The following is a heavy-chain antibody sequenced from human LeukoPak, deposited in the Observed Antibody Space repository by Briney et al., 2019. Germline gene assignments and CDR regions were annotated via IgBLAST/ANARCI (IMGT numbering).Heavy chain of an antibody. Sequence: SETLSLTCTVSGGSISSSSYYWGWIRQPPGKGLEWIGSIYYSGSTYYNPSLKSRVTISVDTSKNQFSLKLSSVTAADTAVYYCARVDYSGSYYWSAFDIWGQGTMVTVSS. CDR3: ARVDYSGSYYWSAFDI. J-gene: IGHJ3*02. V-gene: IGHV4-39*07. CDR1: GGSISSSSYY. CDR2: IYYSGST. D-gene: IGHD1-26*01.